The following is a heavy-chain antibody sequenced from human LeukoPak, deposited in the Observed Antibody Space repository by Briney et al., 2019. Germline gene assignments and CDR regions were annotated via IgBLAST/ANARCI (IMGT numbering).Heavy chain of an antibody. J-gene: IGHJ4*02. V-gene: IGHV3-53*01. CDR1: EFTVSSNY. CDR2: IYSGGST. D-gene: IGHD2-2*02. CDR3: ARGIYTSSPRNPKNFFDY. Sequence: TGGSLRLSCAASEFTVSSNYMSWVRQAPGKGLEWVSVIYSGGSTYYADSMKGRFTISRDNAKNSLYLQMNSLRAEDTAVYFCARGIYTSSPRNPKNFFDYWGQGTLVTVS.